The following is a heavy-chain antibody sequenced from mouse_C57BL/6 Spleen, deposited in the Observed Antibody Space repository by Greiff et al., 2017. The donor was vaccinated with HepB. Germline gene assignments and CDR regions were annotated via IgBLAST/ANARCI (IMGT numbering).Heavy chain of an antibody. D-gene: IGHD2-4*01. CDR1: GYAFSSYW. Sequence: QVQLKQSGAELVKPGASVKISCKASGYAFSSYWMNWVKQRPGKGLEWIGQIYPGDGDTNYNGKFKGKATLTADKSSSTAYMQLSSLTSEDSAVYFCARAPYDYDEGFAYWGQGTLVTVSA. CDR2: IYPGDGDT. CDR3: ARAPYDYDEGFAY. J-gene: IGHJ3*01. V-gene: IGHV1-80*01.